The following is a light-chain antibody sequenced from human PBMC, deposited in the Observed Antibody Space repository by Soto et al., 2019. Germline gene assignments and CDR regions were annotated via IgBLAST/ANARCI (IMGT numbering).Light chain of an antibody. CDR2: LGY. Sequence: DIVMTQSPLSLPVTPGESASISCRSSQSLLHSTGYNFLDWYLQKPGQSPQLLIYLGYNRASGVPDRFSGSGSGTDFTLTISSLQSEDFAVYYCQQYNNWPLWTFGQGTKVDIK. CDR3: QQYNNWPLWT. CDR1: QSLLHSTGYNF. J-gene: IGKJ1*01. V-gene: IGKV2-28*01.